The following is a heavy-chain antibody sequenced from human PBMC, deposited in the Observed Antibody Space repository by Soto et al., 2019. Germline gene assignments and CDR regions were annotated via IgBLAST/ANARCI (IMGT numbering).Heavy chain of an antibody. V-gene: IGHV3-23*01. Sequence: EVHLLESGGGLVQPGGSLRLSCVVSGFTFGSYAMSWVRQAPEKGPEWVAILGGNGFTTYYADSVKGRFTISGDKSKSTLFLHMNSLRADDTGVYYCTKALRHSLNFFYYVDVWGRGTAVTVSS. CDR3: TKALRHSLNFFYYVDV. CDR2: LGGNGFTT. D-gene: IGHD5-18*01. CDR1: GFTFGSYA. J-gene: IGHJ6*03.